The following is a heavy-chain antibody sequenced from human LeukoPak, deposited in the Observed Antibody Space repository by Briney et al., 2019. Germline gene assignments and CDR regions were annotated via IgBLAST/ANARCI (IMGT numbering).Heavy chain of an antibody. D-gene: IGHD2-2*02. CDR2: IYSGGST. V-gene: IGHV3-66*02. J-gene: IGHJ3*02. CDR1: GFTVSSNY. Sequence: GGSLRLSCAASGFTVSSNYMSWVRQAPGKGLEWVSVIYSGGSTYYADSVKGRFTISRDNSKNTLYLQMNSLRAEDTAVYYCARMVVPAAIGHFDIWGQGTMVTVSS. CDR3: ARMVVPAAIGHFDI.